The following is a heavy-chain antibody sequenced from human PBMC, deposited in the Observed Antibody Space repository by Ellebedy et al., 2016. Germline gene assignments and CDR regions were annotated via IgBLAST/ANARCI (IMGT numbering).Heavy chain of an antibody. CDR3: ARDLDYRYYYGMDV. Sequence: GESLKISXAASGFTFSSYGMHWVRQAPGKGLEWVAVIWYDGSNKYYADSVKGRFTISRDNSKNTLYLQMNSLRAEDTAVYYCARDLDYRYYYGMDVWGQGTTVTVSS. V-gene: IGHV3-33*01. CDR2: IWYDGSNK. J-gene: IGHJ6*02. CDR1: GFTFSSYG. D-gene: IGHD4-11*01.